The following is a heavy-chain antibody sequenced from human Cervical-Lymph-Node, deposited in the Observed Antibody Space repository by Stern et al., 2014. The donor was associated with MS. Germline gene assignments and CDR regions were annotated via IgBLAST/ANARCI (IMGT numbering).Heavy chain of an antibody. CDR3: AKRGDYYYYGMEV. CDR1: GFTFNNYA. D-gene: IGHD3-10*01. Sequence: VQLVESGGGLVQPGGSLRLSYVASGFTFNNYAMSWVRQAPGKGLEWVSSISGSDSAFYADSVKGRFTISRDYSKNTLDLQMNSLRAEDTAVYYCAKRGDYYYYGMEVWGQGTTVTVSS. CDR2: ISGSDSA. V-gene: IGHV3-23*04. J-gene: IGHJ6*02.